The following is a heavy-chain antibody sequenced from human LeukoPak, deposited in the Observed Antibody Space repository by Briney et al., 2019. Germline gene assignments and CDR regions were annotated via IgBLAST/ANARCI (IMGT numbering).Heavy chain of an antibody. J-gene: IGHJ4*02. CDR1: GGSISSSSYY. V-gene: IGHV4-39*01. Sequence: PSETLSLTCTVSGGSISSSSYYWGWIRQPPGKGLEWIGSIYYSGSTYYNPSLKSRVTISVDTSKNQFSLKLSSVTAADTAVYYCARQSTWGFFDYWGQGTLVTVSS. CDR2: IYYSGST. CDR3: ARQSTWGFFDY. D-gene: IGHD7-27*01.